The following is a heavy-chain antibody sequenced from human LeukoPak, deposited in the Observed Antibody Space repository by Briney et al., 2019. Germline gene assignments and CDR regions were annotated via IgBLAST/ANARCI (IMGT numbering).Heavy chain of an antibody. D-gene: IGHD1-20*01. J-gene: IGHJ4*02. CDR3: ARGHSYNWIPDY. Sequence: PSVKVSCKASGYTFTSYDINWVRQATGQGLEWMGWMNPNSGNTGYAQKFQGRVTMTRNTSISTAYMELSCLRSEDTAVYYCARGHSYNWIPDYWGQGTLVTVSS. CDR2: MNPNSGNT. CDR1: GYTFTSYD. V-gene: IGHV1-8*01.